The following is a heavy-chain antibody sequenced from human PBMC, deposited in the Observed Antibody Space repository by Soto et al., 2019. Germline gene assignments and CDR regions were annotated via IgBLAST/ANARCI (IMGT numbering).Heavy chain of an antibody. CDR1: GFTISRHW. CDR3: ARDYITPRLGEDWFDP. D-gene: IGHD6-6*01. Sequence: PGGSLRLSCAASGFTISRHWMSWVRQAPGKGLEWVANIKQDGSETYYVDSVKGRFTISRDNAKNSLYLQMNSVRAEDTAVYYCARDYITPRLGEDWFDPWGQGTLVTVS. J-gene: IGHJ5*02. V-gene: IGHV3-7*01. CDR2: IKQDGSET.